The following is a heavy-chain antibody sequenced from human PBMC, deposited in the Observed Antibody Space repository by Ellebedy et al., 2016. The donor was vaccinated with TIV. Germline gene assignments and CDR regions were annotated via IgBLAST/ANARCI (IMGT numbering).Heavy chain of an antibody. Sequence: GGSLRLXCKGSGYSFTSYWIGWVRQMPGKGLEWMGIIYPGDSDTRYSPSFQGQVTISADKSISTAYLQWSSLKASDTAMYYCARQSRNYYDSSGLELIDYWGQGTLVTVSS. CDR2: IYPGDSDT. D-gene: IGHD3-22*01. CDR1: GYSFTSYW. V-gene: IGHV5-51*01. CDR3: ARQSRNYYDSSGLELIDY. J-gene: IGHJ4*02.